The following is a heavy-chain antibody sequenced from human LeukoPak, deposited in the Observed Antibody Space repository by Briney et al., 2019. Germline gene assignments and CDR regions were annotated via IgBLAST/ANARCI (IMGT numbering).Heavy chain of an antibody. J-gene: IGHJ5*02. CDR3: ARTPLTGTNWFDP. Sequence: SGTLSLTCAVSGGSISSSNWWSWVRQPPGKGLEWIGEIYHSGSTNYNPSLESRVTISVDKSKNQFSLKLSSVTAADTAVYYCARTPLTGTNWFDPWGQGTLVTVSS. CDR2: IYHSGST. D-gene: IGHD1-7*01. CDR1: GGSISSSNW. V-gene: IGHV4-4*02.